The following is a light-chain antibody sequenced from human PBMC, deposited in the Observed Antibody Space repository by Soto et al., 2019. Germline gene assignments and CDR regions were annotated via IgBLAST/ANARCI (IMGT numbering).Light chain of an antibody. J-gene: IGKJ1*01. Sequence: EIVMTQSPATLSVSPGERATLSCSASQSVSSHLAWYQQKPGQAPRLLIYGASTRATGIPDRFRGRGSWTEFNLTISSLQCKDFAVYYCQQYNNWPPWTFGQGTKVEIK. CDR2: GAS. CDR3: QQYNNWPPWT. CDR1: QSVSSH. V-gene: IGKV3-15*01.